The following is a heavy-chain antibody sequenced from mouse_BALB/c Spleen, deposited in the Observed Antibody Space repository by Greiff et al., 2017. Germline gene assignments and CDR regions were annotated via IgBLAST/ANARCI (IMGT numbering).Heavy chain of an antibody. Sequence: DVKLQESGGGLVQPGGSLKLSCAASGFTFSSYTMSWVRQTPEKRLEWVAYISNGGGSTYYPDTVKGRFTISRDNAKNTLYLQMSSLKSEDTAMYYCARHGGWPTGWYFDVWGAGTTVTVSS. D-gene: IGHD1-1*01. CDR2: ISNGGGST. J-gene: IGHJ1*01. CDR1: GFTFSSYT. CDR3: ARHGGWPTGWYFDV. V-gene: IGHV5-12-2*01.